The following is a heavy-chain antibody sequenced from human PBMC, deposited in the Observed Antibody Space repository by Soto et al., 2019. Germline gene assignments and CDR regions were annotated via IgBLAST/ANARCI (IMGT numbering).Heavy chain of an antibody. Sequence: QVQLVQSGAEMKKPGSSVKVSCQCSGGTFNTHAMNWVRQAPGQGPEWMGDISPMFGAANYAPKFQGRVTTTADESTGTSYMQLSSLTSEDTALYFCAREVQVHTPAFVYWGQGTLVTVSS. D-gene: IGHD3-10*01. CDR3: AREVQVHTPAFVY. J-gene: IGHJ4*02. CDR1: GGTFNTHA. V-gene: IGHV1-69*19. CDR2: ISPMFGAA.